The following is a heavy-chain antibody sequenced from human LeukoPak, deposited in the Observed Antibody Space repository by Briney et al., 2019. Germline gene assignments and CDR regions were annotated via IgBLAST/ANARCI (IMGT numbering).Heavy chain of an antibody. V-gene: IGHV3-21*01. CDR2: ISSSSTYI. CDR1: GFSFSDYT. J-gene: IGHJ1*01. D-gene: IGHD2-2*01. Sequence: GGSLRLSCAPSGFSFSDYTMNWVRQAPGKGLEWVSSISSSSTYIYYADSVKGRFTISRDNAKNSLYLQMNSLRAEDTAVYYCTRALVVPPAPNLQHWGQGTLVTVSS. CDR3: TRALVVPPAPNLQH.